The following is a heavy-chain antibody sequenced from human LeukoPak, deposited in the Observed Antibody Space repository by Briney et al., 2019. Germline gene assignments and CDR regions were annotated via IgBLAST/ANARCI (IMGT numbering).Heavy chain of an antibody. CDR3: TTEGEGHYDFSSGDY. CDR2: IKSKTDGGTT. J-gene: IGHJ4*02. CDR1: GFTFSNAW. V-gene: IGHV3-15*01. Sequence: GGSLRLSCAASGFTFSNAWMSWVRQAPGKGLEWVGRIKSKTDGGTTDYAAPVKGRFTISRDDSKNTLYLQMNSLKTEDTAVYYCTTEGEGHYDFSSGDYWGQGTLVTVSS. D-gene: IGHD3-3*01.